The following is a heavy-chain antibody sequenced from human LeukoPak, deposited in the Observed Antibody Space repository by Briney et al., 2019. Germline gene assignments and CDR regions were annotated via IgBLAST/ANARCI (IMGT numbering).Heavy chain of an antibody. Sequence: GGSLRLACAASGFTFSNYGMSWVRQAPGKGLEWVSAISGSGGSTDHADSVKGRFTISRDNSKNTLFLQMNSLRAEDTAVYYCARRSGWYDGSDIWGQGTMLTVSS. CDR2: ISGSGGST. D-gene: IGHD6-13*01. CDR3: ARRSGWYDGSDI. V-gene: IGHV3-23*01. CDR1: GFTFSNYG. J-gene: IGHJ3*02.